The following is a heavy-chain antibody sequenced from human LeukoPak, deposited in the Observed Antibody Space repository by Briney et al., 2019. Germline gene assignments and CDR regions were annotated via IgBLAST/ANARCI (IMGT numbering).Heavy chain of an antibody. J-gene: IGHJ4*02. V-gene: IGHV3-11*04. CDR2: ISSSGSTI. CDR3: ARWTGSGWYYFDY. Sequence: PGGSLRLSCAASGFTFSDYYMSWIRQAPGKGLEWVSYISSSGSTIYYADSVKGRFTISRDNAKNSLYLQMNSLRAEDRAVYYCARWTGSGWYYFDYWGQGTLVTDSP. D-gene: IGHD6-19*01. CDR1: GFTFSDYY.